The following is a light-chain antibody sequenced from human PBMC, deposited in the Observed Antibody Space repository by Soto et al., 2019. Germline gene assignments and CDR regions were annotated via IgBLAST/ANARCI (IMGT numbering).Light chain of an antibody. CDR1: QSVRGN. V-gene: IGKV3-11*01. Sequence: EIVMTQSPVTLSVSPGERATLSCRASQSVRGNLAWYQQKPGQAPRLLIYDASNRATGIPARFSGSGSGTDFTLTISSLEPEDFAVYYCQQRSNWPAWTFGQGTKVDIK. CDR3: QQRSNWPAWT. CDR2: DAS. J-gene: IGKJ1*01.